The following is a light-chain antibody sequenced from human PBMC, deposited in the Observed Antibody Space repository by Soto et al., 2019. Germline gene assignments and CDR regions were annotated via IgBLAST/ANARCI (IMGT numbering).Light chain of an antibody. CDR3: SSYAGSNNRV. CDR2: EVS. V-gene: IGLV2-8*01. CDR1: SSDVGGYNY. J-gene: IGLJ1*01. Sequence: QSVLTQPPSASGSPGQSVTISCTGTSSDVGGYNYVSWYQQHPGKAPKLMIYEVSKLPSGVPDRFSGSKSGNTASLTVSGLQAEDEADYFCSSYAGSNNRVFGTGTKLTVL.